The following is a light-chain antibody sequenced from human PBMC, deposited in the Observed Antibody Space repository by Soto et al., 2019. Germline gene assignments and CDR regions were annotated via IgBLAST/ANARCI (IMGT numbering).Light chain of an antibody. CDR2: GAS. V-gene: IGKV3-20*01. Sequence: EIVLTQSPGTLSLSPGERATLSCRASQSVTGSYLAWYQQKPGQAPRLLIYGASSRTSGIPDRFSGSGSGTDFTLIISRLEPEDFAVYYCQQYGSSPPVTFGPGTKVDMK. J-gene: IGKJ3*01. CDR3: QQYGSSPPVT. CDR1: QSVTGSY.